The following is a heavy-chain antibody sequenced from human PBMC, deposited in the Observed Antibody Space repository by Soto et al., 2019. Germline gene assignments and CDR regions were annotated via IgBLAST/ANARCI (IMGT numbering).Heavy chain of an antibody. D-gene: IGHD5-12*01. V-gene: IGHV3-74*01. Sequence: GGSLRLSCAASGFTFSSYWMSWVRQVPGKGLVWVSRINSDGSVTNYADSVKGRFTISRDNAKNTLYLQMNSLRVEDTAVYYCARGLVGYSVIVYWGQGTLVTVSS. CDR2: INSDGSVT. J-gene: IGHJ4*01. CDR3: ARGLVGYSVIVY. CDR1: GFTFSSYW.